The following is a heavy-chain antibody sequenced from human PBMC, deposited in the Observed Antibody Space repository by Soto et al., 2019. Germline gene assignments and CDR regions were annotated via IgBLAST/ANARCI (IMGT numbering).Heavy chain of an antibody. Sequence: EVQLVESGGDLVQPGGSLRLSCAASGFTFSNYWMHWVRQAPGKGLVWVSRINTDGSRTTYADFVKGRFTISRDNAKNTLYLQMNSLSAEDTAVYYCVGTPSGNYPFGYWGQGTLVTVSS. J-gene: IGHJ4*02. CDR1: GFTFSNYW. CDR2: INTDGSRT. CDR3: VGTPSGNYPFGY. V-gene: IGHV3-74*01. D-gene: IGHD1-26*01.